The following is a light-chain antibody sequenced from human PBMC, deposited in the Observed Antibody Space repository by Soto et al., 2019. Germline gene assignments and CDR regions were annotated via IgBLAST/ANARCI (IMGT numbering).Light chain of an antibody. CDR3: CSYTNLDSVR. Sequence: QSALAQPASVSGSPGQSITISCSGTSSDVGKYDAVSWYQPHPGKAPKFIIYEVIKRPSGISDRFSGSKSGNTASLTISGLQAEDEAHYYCCSYTNLDSVRFGGGTKLTVL. J-gene: IGLJ2*01. CDR2: EVI. CDR1: SSDVGKYDA. V-gene: IGLV2-23*02.